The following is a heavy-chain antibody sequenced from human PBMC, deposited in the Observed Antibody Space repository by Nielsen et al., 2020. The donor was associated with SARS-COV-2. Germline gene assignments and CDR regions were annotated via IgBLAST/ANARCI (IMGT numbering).Heavy chain of an antibody. Sequence: VRQMPGKGLEWVGIIYPGDSDTRYSPSFQGQVTISADKSISTAYLQWSSLKASDTAMYYCSIHIEGPRRIAAAGSYGMDVWGQGTTVTVSS. CDR3: SIHIEGPRRIAAAGSYGMDV. J-gene: IGHJ6*02. CDR2: IYPGDSDT. V-gene: IGHV5-51*01. D-gene: IGHD6-13*01.